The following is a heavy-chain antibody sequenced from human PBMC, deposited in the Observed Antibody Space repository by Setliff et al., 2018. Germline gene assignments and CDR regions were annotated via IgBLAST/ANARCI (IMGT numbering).Heavy chain of an antibody. Sequence: PSETLSLTCTVSSGSISSYYWSWIRQPAGKGLEWSGHIYIGGSANYNPSLKSRVTMSIDTSKNQFSLKLNSVTAAGMAVYYCAREQWLDPPGYYYMDVWAKGTTVTVSS. CDR1: SGSISSYY. CDR2: IYIGGSA. V-gene: IGHV4-4*07. CDR3: AREQWLDPPGYYYMDV. D-gene: IGHD6-19*01. J-gene: IGHJ6*03.